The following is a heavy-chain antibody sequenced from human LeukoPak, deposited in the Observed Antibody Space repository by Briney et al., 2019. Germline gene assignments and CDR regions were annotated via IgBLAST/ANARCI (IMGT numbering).Heavy chain of an antibody. CDR3: ARHLRYSSSSPDAFDI. V-gene: IGHV4-39*01. CDR1: GGSISSSDYY. CDR2: IYYSGST. J-gene: IGHJ3*02. D-gene: IGHD6-6*01. Sequence: PSGTLSLTCTVSGGSISSSDYYWGWIRQPPGKRLEWIGSIYYSGSTYNNPSLKSRVTISVDTSKNQFSLKLSSVTAADTAAYYCARHLRYSSSSPDAFDIWGQGTMVTVSS.